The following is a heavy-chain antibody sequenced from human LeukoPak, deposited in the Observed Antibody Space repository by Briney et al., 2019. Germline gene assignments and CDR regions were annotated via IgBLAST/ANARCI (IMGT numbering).Heavy chain of an antibody. CDR3: AKVDSSEGDAFDI. CDR1: GFTFSSYA. Sequence: GGSLRLSCAASGFTFSSYAMSWVHQAPGKGLEWVSAISGSGGSTYYADSVKGRFTISRDNAKNSLYLQMNSLRAEDMALYYCAKVDSSEGDAFDIWGQGTMVTVSS. CDR2: ISGSGGST. J-gene: IGHJ3*02. D-gene: IGHD3-22*01. V-gene: IGHV3-23*01.